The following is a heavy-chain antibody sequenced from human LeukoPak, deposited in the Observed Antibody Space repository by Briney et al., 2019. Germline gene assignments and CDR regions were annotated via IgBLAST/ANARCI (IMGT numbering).Heavy chain of an antibody. Sequence: SETLSLTCTVSGDSISSSSYYWGWIRQPPGKCLEWIGPIYYSGSTYYNPSLKSRVTISVDTSKSQFSLKLSSVAAADTAVYYCARRRSSWPFDYWGQGTLVTVSS. D-gene: IGHD6-13*01. CDR1: GDSISSSSYY. CDR2: IYYSGST. CDR3: ARRRSSWPFDY. V-gene: IGHV4-39*01. J-gene: IGHJ4*02.